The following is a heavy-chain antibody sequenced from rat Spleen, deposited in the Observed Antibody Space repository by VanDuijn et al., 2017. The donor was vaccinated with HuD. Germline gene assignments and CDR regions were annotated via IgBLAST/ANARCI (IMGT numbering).Heavy chain of an antibody. J-gene: IGHJ1*01. CDR2: ISSGGGGI. Sequence: EVQLVESGGGLVQPGRSLRLSCAASGFTFSDYYMAWVRQAPKKGLEWVAYISSGGGGIYYPDSVQGRFTISRHNAKSTLYLQMDSLRSEDTATYHCARAGYLRDWYFDFWGPGAMVTVSS. V-gene: IGHV5-20*01. D-gene: IGHD2-2*01. CDR1: GFTFSDYY. CDR3: ARAGYLRDWYFDF.